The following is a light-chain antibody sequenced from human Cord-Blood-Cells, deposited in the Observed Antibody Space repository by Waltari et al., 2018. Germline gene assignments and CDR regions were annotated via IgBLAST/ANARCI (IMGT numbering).Light chain of an antibody. CDR3: SSYTSSSTWV. V-gene: IGLV2-14*01. Sequence: QFALTQPASVSGSPGQSITISCTGTSSDVGGYNYVSWYQQHPGKAPKLMIYDVSNRPSGGSNRFSGSKSGNTASLTISGLQAEDEADYYCSSYTSSSTWVFGGGTKRTVL. CDR2: DVS. J-gene: IGLJ3*02. CDR1: SSDVGGYNY.